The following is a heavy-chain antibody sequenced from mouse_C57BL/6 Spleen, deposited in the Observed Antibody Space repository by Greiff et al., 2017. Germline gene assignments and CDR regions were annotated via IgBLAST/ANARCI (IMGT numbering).Heavy chain of an antibody. V-gene: IGHV6-3*01. CDR3: TELLGQGDY. D-gene: IGHD4-1*01. CDR1: GFTFSNYW. Sequence: EVKVEESGGGLVQPGGSMKLSCVASGFTFSNYWMNWVRQSPEKGLEWVAQIRLKSDNYATHYAVSVKGRFTISRDDSKSSVYLQMNNLRAEDTGIYYCTELLGQGDYWGQGTTLTVSS. CDR2: IRLKSDNYAT. J-gene: IGHJ2*01.